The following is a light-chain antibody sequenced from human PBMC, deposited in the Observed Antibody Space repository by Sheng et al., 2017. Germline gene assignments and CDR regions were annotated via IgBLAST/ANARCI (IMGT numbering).Light chain of an antibody. J-gene: IGKJ3*01. CDR1: QSVASNY. Sequence: EIALTQSPGTLSLSPGERATLSCRASQSVASNYLAWYQQKPGQAPRLLIYGASSRAPGIPDRFSGSGSGTEFTLSISRLEPEDSAVYYCQQSGSSPVITFGPGTNVEIK. V-gene: IGKV3-20*01. CDR2: GAS. CDR3: QQSGSSPVIT.